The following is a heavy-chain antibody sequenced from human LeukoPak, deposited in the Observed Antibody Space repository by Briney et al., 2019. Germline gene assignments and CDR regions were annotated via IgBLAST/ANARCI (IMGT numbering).Heavy chain of an antibody. CDR2: IFSSGPT. Sequence: PGGSVRLSCAASGFNVSNNYMSWVRQAPGKGLGWVSVIFSSGPTYYADSVKGRFTISRDTSKNALYLQMNSLRAEDTAVYYCAISGLGFGEFRGLDYWGQGTLVTVSS. J-gene: IGHJ4*02. D-gene: IGHD3-10*01. CDR1: GFNVSNNY. V-gene: IGHV3-53*01. CDR3: AISGLGFGEFRGLDY.